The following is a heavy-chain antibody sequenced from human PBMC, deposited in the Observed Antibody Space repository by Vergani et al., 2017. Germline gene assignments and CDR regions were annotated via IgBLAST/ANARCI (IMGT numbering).Heavy chain of an antibody. J-gene: IGHJ5*02. V-gene: IGHV4-34*09. D-gene: IGHD1-1*01. Sequence: QVQLQESGPGLVKPSQTLSLTCAVYGGSFSGYYWSWIRQPPGKGLEWIGEINHSGSTNYNPSLKSRVTISVDTSKNQFSLKLGSVTAADTAVYYCARGELPFDPWGQGTLVTVSS. CDR3: ARGELPFDP. CDR1: GGSFSGYY. CDR2: INHSGST.